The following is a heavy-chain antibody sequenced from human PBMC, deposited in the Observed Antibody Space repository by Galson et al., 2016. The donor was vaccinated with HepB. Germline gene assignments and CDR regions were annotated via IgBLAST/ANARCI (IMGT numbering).Heavy chain of an antibody. CDR3: ARVFLSPVKDYFDC. J-gene: IGHJ4*02. D-gene: IGHD3-3*01. CDR2: MSPSSTTI. V-gene: IGHV3-48*02. CDR1: GFTLSSYS. Sequence: SLRLSCAASGFTLSSYSMNWVRQAPGKGLEWVSYMSPSSTTIYYADSVKGRFTISRDNANNSLFLQMNSLRDEDTAVYYWARVFLSPVKDYFDCWGQGTQVTVSS.